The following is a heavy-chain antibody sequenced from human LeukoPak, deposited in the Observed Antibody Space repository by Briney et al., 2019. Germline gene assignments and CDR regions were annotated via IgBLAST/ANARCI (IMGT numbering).Heavy chain of an antibody. D-gene: IGHD2-15*01. CDR3: ARIYCSGGSCFDD. Sequence: SETLSLTCVVYGGSFSGYYWNWIRQPPGKGLEWIGEINHSGSTNYNPSLKSRATISVDTSKNQFSLKLSSVTAADTAVYYCARIYCSGGSCFDDWGQGTLVTVSS. V-gene: IGHV4-34*01. J-gene: IGHJ4*02. CDR2: INHSGST. CDR1: GGSFSGYY.